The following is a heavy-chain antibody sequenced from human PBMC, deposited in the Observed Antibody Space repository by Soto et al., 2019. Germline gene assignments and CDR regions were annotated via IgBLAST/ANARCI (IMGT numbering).Heavy chain of an antibody. V-gene: IGHV3-21*01. J-gene: IGHJ6*02. Sequence: PGGSLRLSCAASGFTFSSYSMNWVRQAPGKGLEWVSSISSSSSYIYYADSVKGRFTISRDNAKNSLYLQMNSLRAEDTAVYYCASEITIFGVAPYGMDVWGQGTTVTVSS. D-gene: IGHD3-3*01. CDR2: ISSSSSYI. CDR1: GFTFSSYS. CDR3: ASEITIFGVAPYGMDV.